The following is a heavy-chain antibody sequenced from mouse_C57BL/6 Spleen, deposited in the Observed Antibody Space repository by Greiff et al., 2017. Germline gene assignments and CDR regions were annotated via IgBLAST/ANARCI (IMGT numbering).Heavy chain of an antibody. CDR3: ASYGSSSGYFDY. CDR2: IDPSDSYT. D-gene: IGHD1-1*01. Sequence: QVQLQQSGAELVMPGASVKLSCKASGYTFTSYWMHWVKQRPGQGLEWIGEIDPSDSYTNYNQKFKGKSTLTVDKSSSTAYMQLSSLTSEDSAVYYCASYGSSSGYFDYWGQGTTLTVSS. V-gene: IGHV1-69*01. CDR1: GYTFTSYW. J-gene: IGHJ2*01.